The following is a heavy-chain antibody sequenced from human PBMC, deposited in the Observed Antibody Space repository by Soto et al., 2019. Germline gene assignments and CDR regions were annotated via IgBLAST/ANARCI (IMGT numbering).Heavy chain of an antibody. J-gene: IGHJ4*02. CDR3: XXXTNGYFGY. Sequence: EVQLLESGGGLAQPGGSLTLSCAASGFTFSDYTMSWVRQAPGQVLECISVILSDYNTFYSGSVRGRFTISRDNSKNTLXXXXXXLRAEDTAIYXXXXXTNGYFGYWGQGALVTVSS. CDR1: GFTFSDYT. CDR2: ILSDYNT. D-gene: IGHD2-8*01. V-gene: IGHV3-23*03.